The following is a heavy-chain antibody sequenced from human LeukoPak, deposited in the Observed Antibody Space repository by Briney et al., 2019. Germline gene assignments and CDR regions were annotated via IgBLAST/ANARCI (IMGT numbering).Heavy chain of an antibody. V-gene: IGHV3-53*01. Sequence: PGGSLRLSCAASGFAVSSNYMSWVRQAPGKGLEWVSVIYSGGSTYYADSVKGRFTISRDNSKNTLYLQMNSLRAEDTAVYYCAKDSSGWSEPANFDYWGQGTWSPSPQ. CDR1: GFAVSSNY. CDR3: AKDSSGWSEPANFDY. D-gene: IGHD6-19*01. J-gene: IGHJ4*02. CDR2: IYSGGST.